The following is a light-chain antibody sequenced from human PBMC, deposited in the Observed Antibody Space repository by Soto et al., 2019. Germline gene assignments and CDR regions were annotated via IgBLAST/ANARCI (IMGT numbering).Light chain of an antibody. J-gene: IGLJ1*01. Sequence: QSALTQPPSTSGPHGQSGTISCTGTSRDVGYYNSVSWYQQHPGKAPRLMFYEVSKQPSGVPDRFSGSKSGNTASLTVSGLHAEDEAAYYCTTYADDNIFVFGNGSKGTV. CDR3: TTYADDNIFV. CDR1: SRDVGYYNS. V-gene: IGLV2-8*01. CDR2: EVS.